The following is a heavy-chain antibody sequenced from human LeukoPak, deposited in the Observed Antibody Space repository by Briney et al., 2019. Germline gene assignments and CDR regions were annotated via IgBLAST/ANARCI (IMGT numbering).Heavy chain of an antibody. Sequence: SETLSLTCAVYGGSFSGYYWSWIRQPPGKGLEWIGEINHSGSTNYNPSLKSRVTISVDTSKNQFTLKLSSATAADTAVYYCARHRQQLVQFDYWGQGTLVTVSS. CDR2: INHSGST. CDR3: ARHRQQLVQFDY. CDR1: GGSFSGYY. V-gene: IGHV4-34*01. J-gene: IGHJ4*02. D-gene: IGHD6-13*01.